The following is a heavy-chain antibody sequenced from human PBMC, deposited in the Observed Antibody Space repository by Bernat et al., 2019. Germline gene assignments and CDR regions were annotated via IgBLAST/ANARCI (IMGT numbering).Heavy chain of an antibody. CDR3: ARVTSIFGVVSSYYYYMDV. V-gene: IGHV1-18*01. Sequence: QVQLVQSGAEVKKPGASVKVSCKASDYTFPSYGLSWVRQAPGQGLEWMGWINPHNGHTHYAEKFQGRVTMTTDTSTSTAYMELRGTRSDDTAVYYCARVTSIFGVVSSYYYYMDVWGEGTTVTVSS. CDR1: DYTFPSYG. D-gene: IGHD3-3*01. J-gene: IGHJ6*03. CDR2: INPHNGHT.